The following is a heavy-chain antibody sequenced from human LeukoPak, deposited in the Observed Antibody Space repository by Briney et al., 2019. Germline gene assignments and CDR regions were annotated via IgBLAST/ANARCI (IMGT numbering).Heavy chain of an antibody. D-gene: IGHD3-22*01. CDR1: GFTFSSYA. J-gene: IGHJ3*02. V-gene: IGHV3-23*01. CDR3: ARDSSMIVVVNDAFDI. Sequence: PGGSLRLSCAASGFTFSSYAMSWVRQAPGKGLEWVSAISGSGGSTYYADSVKGRFTISRDNSKNTLYLQMNSLRAEDTAVYYCARDSSMIVVVNDAFDIWGQGTMVTVSS. CDR2: ISGSGGST.